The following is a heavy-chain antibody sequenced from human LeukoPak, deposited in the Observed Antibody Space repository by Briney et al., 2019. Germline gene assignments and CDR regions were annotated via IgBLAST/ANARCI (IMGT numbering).Heavy chain of an antibody. CDR1: GYTFTSYG. V-gene: IGHV1-18*01. J-gene: IGHJ4*02. Sequence: ASVKVSCKASGYTFTSYGIRWVRQAPGQGLEWMGWISAYNGNTNYAQKLQGRVTMTTDTSTSTAYMELRSLRSDDTAVYYCARDPIGVVVTARSIDYWGQGTLVTVSS. D-gene: IGHD2-21*02. CDR2: ISAYNGNT. CDR3: ARDPIGVVVTARSIDY.